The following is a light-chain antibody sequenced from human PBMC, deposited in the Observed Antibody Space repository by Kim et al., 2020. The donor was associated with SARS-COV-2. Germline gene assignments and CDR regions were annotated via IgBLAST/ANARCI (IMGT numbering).Light chain of an antibody. J-gene: IGLJ1*01. Sequence: QSALTQPASVSGSPGQSITISCTGTSSDVGGYDLVSWYQQHPGKAPKLMIYGDSKRPSGVSNLFSGSKSGNTASLTISGLQAEDEADYYCCSYAGSSTYVFGTGTKVTVL. CDR1: SSDVGGYDL. V-gene: IGLV2-23*01. CDR3: CSYAGSSTYV. CDR2: GDS.